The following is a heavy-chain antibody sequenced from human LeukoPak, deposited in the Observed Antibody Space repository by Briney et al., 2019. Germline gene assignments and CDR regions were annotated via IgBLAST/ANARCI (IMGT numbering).Heavy chain of an antibody. CDR2: IYYSGST. V-gene: IGHV4-59*01. J-gene: IGHJ4*02. D-gene: IGHD3-22*01. CDR1: GGSISSYY. CDR3: ARGGRGWLQHDY. Sequence: PSETLSLTCTVSGGSISSYYWSWIRQPPGKGLEWIGYIYYSGSTNYNPSLKSRVTISVDTSNNHFSLKLSSVTAADTAVYYCARGGRGWLQHDYWGQGTLVTVSS.